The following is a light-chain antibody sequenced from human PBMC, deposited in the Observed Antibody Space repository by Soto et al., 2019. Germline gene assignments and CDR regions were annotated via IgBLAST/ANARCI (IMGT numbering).Light chain of an antibody. CDR3: ETWDSNTHTV. CDR2: LEGSGSY. CDR1: SGHSSYI. Sequence: QPVLTQSSSASASLGSSVKLTCTLSSGHSSYIIAWHQQQPGKAPRYLMKLEGSGSYNKGSGVPDRVSGSSSGADRYLTISTPQFEDEADYYCETWDSNTHTVFGGGTKVTVL. J-gene: IGLJ3*02. V-gene: IGLV4-60*02.